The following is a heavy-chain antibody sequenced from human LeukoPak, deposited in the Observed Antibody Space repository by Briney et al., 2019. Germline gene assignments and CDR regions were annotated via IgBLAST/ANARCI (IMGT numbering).Heavy chain of an antibody. J-gene: IGHJ4*02. V-gene: IGHV4-39*01. CDR2: IYYSGST. D-gene: IGHD5-18*01. CDR3: ASKAGYSSGYEFLDY. Sequence: PSETLSLTCTVSGGSISSSSYYWGWIRQPPGKGLEWIGSIYYSGSTYYNPSLKSRVTISVDTSKNQFSLKLSSVTAADTAVYYCASKAGYSSGYEFLDYWGQGTLVTVSS. CDR1: GGSISSSSYY.